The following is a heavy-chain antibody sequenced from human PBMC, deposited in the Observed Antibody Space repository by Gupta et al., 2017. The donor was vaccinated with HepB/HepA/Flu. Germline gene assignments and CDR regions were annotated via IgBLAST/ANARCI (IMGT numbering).Heavy chain of an antibody. CDR1: AFTFGDYG. D-gene: IGHD3-16*02. V-gene: IGHV3-20*04. CDR3: ARDERGYPPYYFDY. CDR2: INWTGRST. J-gene: IGHJ4*02. Sequence: EVQLVESVGSVFRPGWSLILSCEASAFTFGDYGVVWVRQTPEKGLEWVSGINWTGRSTGYAASVKGRFTISRDNGKNSLYLQMNDLRGEDTAFYYCARDERGYPPYYFDYWGKGTLVPVSS.